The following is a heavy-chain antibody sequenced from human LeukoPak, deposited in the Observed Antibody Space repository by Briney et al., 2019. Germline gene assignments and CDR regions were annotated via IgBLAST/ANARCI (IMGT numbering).Heavy chain of an antibody. CDR3: ARVNFDWLSADYYGMDV. CDR1: GGSISSYY. D-gene: IGHD3-9*01. Sequence: SETLSLTCTVSGGSISSYYWSWIRQPPGKGLEWIGYIYYSGSTNYNPSLKSRVTISVDTSKNQFSLKLSSVTAADTAVYYCARVNFDWLSADYYGMDVWGEGTTVTVSS. V-gene: IGHV4-59*01. J-gene: IGHJ6*04. CDR2: IYYSGST.